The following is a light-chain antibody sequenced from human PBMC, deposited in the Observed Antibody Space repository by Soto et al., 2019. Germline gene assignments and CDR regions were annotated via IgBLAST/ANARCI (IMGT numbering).Light chain of an antibody. J-gene: IGLJ1*01. CDR3: SSYTSSSTLWV. CDR2: DVS. Sequence: QSVLTQPASVSGSPGQSITISCTGTSSDVGGYNYVSWYQQHPGKAPKLMIYDVSNRPSGVSNRFSGSKSGNTASLTISGLHAEDEADYYCSSYTSSSTLWVFGTGTKLTVL. CDR1: SSDVGGYNY. V-gene: IGLV2-14*01.